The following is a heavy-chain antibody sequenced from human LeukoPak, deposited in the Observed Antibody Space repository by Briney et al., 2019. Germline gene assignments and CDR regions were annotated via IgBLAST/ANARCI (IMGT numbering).Heavy chain of an antibody. CDR2: ISSNGGST. Sequence: GGSLRLSCAASGFTFSDYAMHWVRQAPGQGLEYVSGISSNGGSTYYADSVKGRFTISRDTTKNTLYLQMGSLRAEDMVVYYCTRERGAGPELTTLCLDYWGQGTLVTVSS. V-gene: IGHV3-64*02. J-gene: IGHJ4*02. D-gene: IGHD4-11*01. CDR3: TRERGAGPELTTLCLDY. CDR1: GFTFSDYA.